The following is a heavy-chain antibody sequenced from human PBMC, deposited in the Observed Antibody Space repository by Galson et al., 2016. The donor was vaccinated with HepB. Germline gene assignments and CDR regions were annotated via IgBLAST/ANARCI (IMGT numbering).Heavy chain of an antibody. J-gene: IGHJ3*02. CDR2: IYSGGTT. CDR1: GFTVSSNY. Sequence: SLRLSCAASGFTVSSNYMSWVRQASGKGLEWVSVIYSGGTTKYADSVKDRFTISRDNSKNSLYLQMNSLRAEDTAVYYCASCSSWYGRCAFDIWGQGTMVTVSS. V-gene: IGHV3-66*01. D-gene: IGHD6-13*01. CDR3: ASCSSWYGRCAFDI.